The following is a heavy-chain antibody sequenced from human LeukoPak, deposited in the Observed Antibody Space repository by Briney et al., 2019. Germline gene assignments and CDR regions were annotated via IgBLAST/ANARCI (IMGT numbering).Heavy chain of an antibody. CDR3: ARVLSIVASFDY. V-gene: IGHV4-4*02. J-gene: IGHJ4*02. D-gene: IGHD1-26*01. Sequence: GSLRLSCAASGFTFSSYWMSWVRQPPGKGLEWIGEIYHSGSTNYNPSLKSRVTISVDKSKNQFSLKLSSVTAADTAVYYCARVLSIVASFDYWGQGTLVTVSS. CDR1: GFTFSSYW. CDR2: IYHSGST.